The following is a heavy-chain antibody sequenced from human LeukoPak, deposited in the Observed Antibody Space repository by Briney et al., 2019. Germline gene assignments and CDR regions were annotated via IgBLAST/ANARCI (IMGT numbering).Heavy chain of an antibody. J-gene: IGHJ4*02. V-gene: IGHV3-30-3*01. CDR3: ARDRGAYDSSGYYY. CDR2: ISYDGSNK. CDR1: GFTFSSYA. D-gene: IGHD3-22*01. Sequence: GGSLRLSCAASGFTFSSYAMHWVRQAPGKGLEWVAVISYDGSNKYYADSVKGRFTISRDNSKNTLYLQMNSLRAEDTAVYYCARDRGAYDSSGYYYWGQGNPGHRLL.